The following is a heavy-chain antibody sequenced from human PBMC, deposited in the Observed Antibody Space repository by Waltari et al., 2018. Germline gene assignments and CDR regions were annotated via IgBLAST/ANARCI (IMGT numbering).Heavy chain of an antibody. CDR3: ASRAVAGNNFDY. CDR2: IYHTGST. D-gene: IGHD6-19*01. CDR1: GGSIYLNNW. J-gene: IGHJ4*02. V-gene: IGHV4-4*02. Sequence: QVQLQESGPGLVKPLGTLSLTWARSGGSIYLNNWWSWVRQAPGKGLDWIGEIYHTGSTNYNPALKSRVTISVDKSRNHFSLNLTSVTVADTALYYCASRAVAGNNFDYWGQGRLVTVSS.